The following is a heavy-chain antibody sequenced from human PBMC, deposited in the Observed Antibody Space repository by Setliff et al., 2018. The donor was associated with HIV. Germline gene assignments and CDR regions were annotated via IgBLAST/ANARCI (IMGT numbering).Heavy chain of an antibody. CDR3: AKDPERDWFASYYMDV. D-gene: IGHD3-9*01. CDR1: GFTVTTNN. CDR2: IYSGGST. J-gene: IGHJ6*03. Sequence: GGSLRLSCAASGFTVTTNNMNWVRQAPGKGLEWVSSIYSGGSTSYADSVKGRFTISRDKSKNTLHLQMNSLRAADTAVYYCAKDPERDWFASYYMDVWGKGTTVTVSS. V-gene: IGHV3-53*01.